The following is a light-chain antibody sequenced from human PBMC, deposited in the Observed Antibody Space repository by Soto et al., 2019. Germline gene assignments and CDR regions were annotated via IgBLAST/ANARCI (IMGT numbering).Light chain of an antibody. Sequence: QSLLTQPPSVSAAPGQKVTISCSGSSSNIGNNYVSWYQQLPGTAPKLLIYDNNKRPSGIPDRFSGSKSGTSATLGITGLQTGDEADYYCGTWDSSLSAWVFGGGTKVTVL. J-gene: IGLJ3*02. CDR1: SSNIGNNY. V-gene: IGLV1-51*01. CDR3: GTWDSSLSAWV. CDR2: DNN.